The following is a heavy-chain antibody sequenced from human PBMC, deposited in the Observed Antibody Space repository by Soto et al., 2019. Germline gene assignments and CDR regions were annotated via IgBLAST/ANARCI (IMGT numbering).Heavy chain of an antibody. Sequence: GGSLRLSCAASGFTFSSYAMSWVRQAPGKGLEWVSAISGSGGSTYYADSVKGRFTISRDNSKNTLYLQMNSLRAEDPAVYYCAKPSSGSYYNPFDYWGQGTLVTVSS. J-gene: IGHJ4*02. V-gene: IGHV3-23*01. CDR3: AKPSSGSYYNPFDY. CDR1: GFTFSSYA. CDR2: ISGSGGST. D-gene: IGHD3-10*01.